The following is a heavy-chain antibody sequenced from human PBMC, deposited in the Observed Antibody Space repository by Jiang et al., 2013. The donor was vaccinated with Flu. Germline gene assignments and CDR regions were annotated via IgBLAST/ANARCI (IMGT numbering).Heavy chain of an antibody. D-gene: IGHD4-23*01. CDR1: GGSINNYY. V-gene: IGHV4-59*01. J-gene: IGHJ5*02. CDR2: ISYSGST. CDR3: ARSPYYGSNSRGWFDP. Sequence: GPGLVKPSETLSLTCTVSGGSINNYYWSWIRQPPGKTPEWLGYISYSGSTHYNPSLSSRVTISLDTSKNQFSLKLSSVTAADTAVYFCARSPYYGSNSRGWFDPWGQGTLVTVSS.